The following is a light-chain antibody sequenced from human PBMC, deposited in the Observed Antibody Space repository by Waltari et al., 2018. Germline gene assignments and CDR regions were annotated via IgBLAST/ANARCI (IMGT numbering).Light chain of an antibody. V-gene: IGKV3-15*01. CDR3: QQYNDWPLT. Sequence: EIVMTQSPATLSVSPGERATLSCRASQTVSSNFAWYLQKPGQAPRLLIYDASTRATGIPARFSGSGSGTEFALTISNLQSEDFAVYYCQQYNDWPLTFGGGTTVEIK. CDR2: DAS. J-gene: IGKJ4*01. CDR1: QTVSSN.